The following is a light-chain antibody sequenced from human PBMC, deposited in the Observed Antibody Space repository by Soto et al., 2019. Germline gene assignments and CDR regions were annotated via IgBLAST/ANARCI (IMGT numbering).Light chain of an antibody. J-gene: IGKJ1*01. CDR1: QSVSSSY. CDR3: QQYDGSLWT. Sequence: EIVLTQSPGTLSLSPGERATLSCRASQSVSSSYLAWYQQKPGQAPRLLIFGASNRATGIPDRFSGSGSGTDITLTISRLEPEDFAVYYCQQYDGSLWTFGQGTKVEIK. CDR2: GAS. V-gene: IGKV3-20*01.